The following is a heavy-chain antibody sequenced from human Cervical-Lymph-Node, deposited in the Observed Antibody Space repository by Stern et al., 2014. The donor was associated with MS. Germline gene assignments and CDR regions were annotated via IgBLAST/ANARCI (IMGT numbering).Heavy chain of an antibody. J-gene: IGHJ4*02. CDR1: GFTFSSYG. D-gene: IGHD2-2*01. CDR3: ARDRYCSSTSCFDY. Sequence: VQLVESGGGVVQPGRSLRLSCAASGFTFSSYGMHWVRQAPGKGLEWVAVIWYDGSNKYYADSVKGRFTISRDNSKNTLYLQINSLRAEDTAVYYCARDRYCSSTSCFDYWGQGTLVTVSS. V-gene: IGHV3-33*01. CDR2: IWYDGSNK.